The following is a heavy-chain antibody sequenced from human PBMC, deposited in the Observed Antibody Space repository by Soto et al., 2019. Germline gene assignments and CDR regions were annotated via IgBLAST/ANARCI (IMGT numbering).Heavy chain of an antibody. CDR1: GFTFSSYG. CDR3: AKGGVGATTSYYYYGMDV. J-gene: IGHJ6*02. V-gene: IGHV3-30*18. D-gene: IGHD1-26*01. CDR2: ISYDGSNK. Sequence: GSLRLSCAASGFTFSSYGMHWVRQAPGKGLEWVAVISYDGSNKYYADSVKGRFTISRDNSKNTLYLQMNSLRAEDTAVYYCAKGGVGATTSYYYYGMDVWGQGTTVTVSS.